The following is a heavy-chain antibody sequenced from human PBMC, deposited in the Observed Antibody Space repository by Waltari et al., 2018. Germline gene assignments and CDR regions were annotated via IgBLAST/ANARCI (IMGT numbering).Heavy chain of an antibody. V-gene: IGHV3-23*01. CDR2: FSGGGGST. D-gene: IGHD2-15*01. CDR1: GFSFSSHA. CDR3: AKGGYCSGGSCYSANEGAFDI. Sequence: EVQLLESGGGLVQPGGSLRLSCAASGFSFSSHAMSWVRQAPGKGLDGVSAFSGGGGSTYYADSVKGRFTISSDNSKNTLYLQMNSLRAEDTDVYYCAKGGYCSGGSCYSANEGAFDIWGQGTMVTVSS. J-gene: IGHJ3*02.